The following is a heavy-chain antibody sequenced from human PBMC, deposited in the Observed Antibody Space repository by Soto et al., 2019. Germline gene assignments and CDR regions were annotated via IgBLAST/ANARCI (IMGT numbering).Heavy chain of an antibody. CDR1: GGSISSYY. CDR2: IYHSGST. CDR3: ARHNYGSGSTYFDY. V-gene: IGHV4-59*08. J-gene: IGHJ4*02. D-gene: IGHD3-10*01. Sequence: QVQLQESGPGLVKPSETLSLTCTVSGGSISSYYWSWIRQPPGKGLEWIGYIYHSGSTNYNPSLKSRVTISVDTSKNQFSLKLNSMTAADTAVYYCARHNYGSGSTYFDYWGQGTLVTVSS.